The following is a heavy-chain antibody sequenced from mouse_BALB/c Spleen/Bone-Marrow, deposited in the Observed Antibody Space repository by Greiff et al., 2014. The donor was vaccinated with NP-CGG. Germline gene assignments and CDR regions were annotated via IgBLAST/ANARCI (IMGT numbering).Heavy chain of an antibody. CDR1: GFSFPNYG. Sequence: VQLQQSGPGLVQPSQSLSITCTVSGFSFPNYGVHWVRQSPGKGLEWLGVIWSGGSTDYNAAFISRLSISKDNSKSQVFFKINSLQVNDTAIYYCARKPVGRNYFDYWGQGTTLTVSS. CDR2: IWSGGST. CDR3: ARKPVGRNYFDY. V-gene: IGHV2-2*02. D-gene: IGHD4-1*01. J-gene: IGHJ2*01.